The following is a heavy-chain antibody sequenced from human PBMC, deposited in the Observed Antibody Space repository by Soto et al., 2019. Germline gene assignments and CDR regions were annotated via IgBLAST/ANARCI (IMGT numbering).Heavy chain of an antibody. CDR2: IYTSGNT. V-gene: IGHV4-4*07. CDR3: AGDKGYYYDGMDV. CDR1: ADSISSYY. Sequence: PSETLSLTCTVSADSISSYYWSWIRQPAGKGLEWIGRIYTSGNTQYNPSLWSRVTMSVDTSKNQLSLKLRSVTAADTAVYFCAGDKGYYYDGMDVWGQGTTVTVSS. D-gene: IGHD3-22*01. J-gene: IGHJ6*02.